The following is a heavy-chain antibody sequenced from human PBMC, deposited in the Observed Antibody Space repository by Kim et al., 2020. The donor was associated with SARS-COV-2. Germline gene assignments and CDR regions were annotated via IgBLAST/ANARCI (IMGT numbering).Heavy chain of an antibody. Sequence: EGSLRLSCAASGFTFDSYDIHWVRQAPGKGLEWVALISYDGSKKYYADSVKGRFTISRDNSKNTLYLQMKSLRVEDTALYYCAKEDGYSAFDYWGQGTLVTVSS. CDR2: ISYDGSKK. CDR1: GFTFDSYD. J-gene: IGHJ4*02. D-gene: IGHD5-18*01. V-gene: IGHV3-30*18. CDR3: AKEDGYSAFDY.